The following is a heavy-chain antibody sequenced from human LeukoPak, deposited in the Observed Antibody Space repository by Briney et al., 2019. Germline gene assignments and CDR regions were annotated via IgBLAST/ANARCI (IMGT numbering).Heavy chain of an antibody. J-gene: IGHJ6*03. CDR3: AKGGGYEAQYYYYYLDV. V-gene: IGHV3-30*02. Sequence: GGSLRLSCAASGFTFISYGMQWVRQAPGKGLEWVAFIRYDGSNKYYADSVKGRFTISRDNSKNTLYLQMKSLRAEDTAVYFCAKGGGYEAQYYYYYLDVWGKGTTVTISS. D-gene: IGHD5-12*01. CDR2: IRYDGSNK. CDR1: GFTFISYG.